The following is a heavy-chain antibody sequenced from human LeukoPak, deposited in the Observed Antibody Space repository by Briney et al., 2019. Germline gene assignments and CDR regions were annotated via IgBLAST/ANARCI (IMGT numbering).Heavy chain of an antibody. CDR3: ARQSDYYGSGSYYKN. D-gene: IGHD3-10*01. CDR2: MYYSGST. V-gene: IGHV4-39*02. Sequence: SETLSLTCTVSGGSISSSGYYWGWIRQPPGKGLEWIGSMYYSGSTYYNPSLESRVTISVDTSKNHFSLKLSSVTAADTAVYYCARQSDYYGSGSYYKNWGQGTLVTVSS. CDR1: GGSISSSGYY. J-gene: IGHJ4*02.